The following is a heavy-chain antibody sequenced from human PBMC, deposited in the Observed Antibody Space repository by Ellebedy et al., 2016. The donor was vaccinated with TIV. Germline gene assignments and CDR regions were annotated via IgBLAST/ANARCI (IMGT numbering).Heavy chain of an antibody. CDR3: ASIYSSVWSPNDAFDI. V-gene: IGHV4-59*01. J-gene: IGHJ3*02. D-gene: IGHD6-19*01. Sequence: MPSETLSLTCTVSGGSISTYYWSWIRQPPGKGSEWIGYIYYSGSANYKPSLKSRVSISVDTSKNQFSLKLSSVTAADTAVYYCASIYSSVWSPNDAFDIWGQGAMVTVSS. CDR1: GGSISTYY. CDR2: IYYSGSA.